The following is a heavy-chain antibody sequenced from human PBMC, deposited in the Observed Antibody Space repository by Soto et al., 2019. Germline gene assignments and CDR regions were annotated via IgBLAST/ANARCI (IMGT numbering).Heavy chain of an antibody. CDR1: GGSISSSSYY. CDR3: THTPGYRYLYYFDY. J-gene: IGHJ4*02. V-gene: IGHV2-5*02. Sequence: TLSLTCTVSGGSISSSSYYWGWIRQPPGKALEWLALIYWDDDKRYSPSLKSRLTITKDTSKKQVVLTMTNMDPVDTATYYCTHTPGYRYLYYFDYWGQGTLVTVSS. D-gene: IGHD5-18*01. CDR2: IYWDDDK.